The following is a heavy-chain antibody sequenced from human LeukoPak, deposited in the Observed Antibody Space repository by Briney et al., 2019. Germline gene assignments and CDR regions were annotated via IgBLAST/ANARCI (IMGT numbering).Heavy chain of an antibody. V-gene: IGHV1-46*01. J-gene: IGHJ5*02. D-gene: IGHD2-15*01. Sequence: ASVKVSCKTSGYIFTNYFMHWVRQAPGQGLEWMGIINPSGGSTSYAQKFQGRVTMTRDTSTSTVYMELSSLRSEDTAVYYCAREDIVVVVAATPSPFDPWGQGTLVTVSS. CDR2: INPSGGST. CDR3: AREDIVVVVAATPSPFDP. CDR1: GYIFTNYF.